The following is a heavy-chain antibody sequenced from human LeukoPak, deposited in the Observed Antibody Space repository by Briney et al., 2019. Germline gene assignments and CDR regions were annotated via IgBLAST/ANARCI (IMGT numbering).Heavy chain of an antibody. CDR1: GGSISSSSYY. CDR3: ARPPYYYDSSGYYH. D-gene: IGHD3-22*01. Sequence: SETLSLTCTVSGGSISSSSYYWGRIRQPPGKGLEWIGSIYYSGSTYYNPSLKSRVTISVDTSKNQFSLKLSSVTAADTAVYYCARPPYYYDSSGYYHWGQGTLVTVSS. CDR2: IYYSGST. V-gene: IGHV4-39*01. J-gene: IGHJ5*02.